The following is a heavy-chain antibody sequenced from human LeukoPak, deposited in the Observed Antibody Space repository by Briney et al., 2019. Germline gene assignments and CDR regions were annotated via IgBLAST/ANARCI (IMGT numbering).Heavy chain of an antibody. J-gene: IGHJ6*02. V-gene: IGHV1-8*01. CDR2: MNPNSGNT. Sequence: ASVKVSCKAPGYTFTSYDINWVRQATRRGLEWMGWMNPNSGNTGYAQKFQGRVTMTRNTSISTAYMELSSLRSEDTAVYYCARVGGSYTYYYYYGMDVWGQGTTVTVSS. D-gene: IGHD1-26*01. CDR1: GYTFTSYD. CDR3: ARVGGSYTYYYYYGMDV.